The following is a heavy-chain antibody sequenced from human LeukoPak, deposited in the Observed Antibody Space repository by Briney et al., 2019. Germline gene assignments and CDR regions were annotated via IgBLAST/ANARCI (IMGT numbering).Heavy chain of an antibody. CDR3: ARPRRGYYDSSGYYYIFDY. V-gene: IGHV1-18*01. CDR2: ISAYNGNT. J-gene: IGHJ4*02. Sequence: ASVKVSCKASGYTFTSYGISWVRQAPGQGLEWMGWISAYNGNTNYAQKLQGRVTMTTDTSTSTAYMELRSLRSEDTAVYYCARPRRGYYDSSGYYYIFDYWGQGTLVTVSS. CDR1: GYTFTSYG. D-gene: IGHD3-22*01.